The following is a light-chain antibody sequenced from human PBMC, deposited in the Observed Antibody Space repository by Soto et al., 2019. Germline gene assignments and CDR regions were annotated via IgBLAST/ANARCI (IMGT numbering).Light chain of an antibody. CDR3: QHYGSSLS. CDR1: QSVSSSY. V-gene: IGKV3-20*01. CDR2: GAS. Sequence: EIVLTQSPGTLSLSPGERATLSCRASQSVSSSYLAWYQQKPGQAPRLLIYGASSRATGIPDRFSGSGSGTDFTLTISRLEPEDIAVYYCQHYGSSLSFGQGTKVDIK. J-gene: IGKJ1*01.